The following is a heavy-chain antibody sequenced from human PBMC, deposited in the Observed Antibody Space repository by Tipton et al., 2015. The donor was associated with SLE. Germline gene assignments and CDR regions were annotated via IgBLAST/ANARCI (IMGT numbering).Heavy chain of an antibody. D-gene: IGHD2-2*01. J-gene: IGHJ4*02. V-gene: IGHV4-59*01. Sequence: GLVKPSETLSLTCTVSGGSISSYYWSWIRQPPGKGLEWIGYIYYSGSTNYNPSLKSRVTISVDTSKNQFSLKLSSVTAADTAVYYCARGRDIVVVPAAVDTAMVFDYWGQGTLVTVSS. CDR3: ARGRDIVVVPAAVDTAMVFDY. CDR1: GGSISSYY. CDR2: IYYSGST.